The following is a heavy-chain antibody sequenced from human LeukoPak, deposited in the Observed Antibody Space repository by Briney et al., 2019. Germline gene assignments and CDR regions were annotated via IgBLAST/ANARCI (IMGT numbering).Heavy chain of an antibody. D-gene: IGHD3-3*01. Sequence: SETLSLTCTVSGASISSYYWSWIRQPPGKGLEWIGYIYYSGSTNYNPSLKSRVTISVDTSKKQFSLKLSSVTAADTAVYYCARHKIESGYYTAFDFWGPGILVTVSS. J-gene: IGHJ4*02. CDR2: IYYSGST. CDR3: ARHKIESGYYTAFDF. CDR1: GASISSYY. V-gene: IGHV4-59*01.